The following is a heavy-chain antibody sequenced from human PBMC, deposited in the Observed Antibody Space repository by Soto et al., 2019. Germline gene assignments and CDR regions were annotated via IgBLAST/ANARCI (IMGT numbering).Heavy chain of an antibody. D-gene: IGHD3-10*01. CDR3: AKDYGSGSYYLQYYFDY. V-gene: IGHV3-23*01. J-gene: IGHJ4*02. CDR2: LSGSGGST. Sequence: EVQLLESGGGLVQPGGSLRLSCAASGFTFSSYAMSWVRQAPGKGLEWVSALSGSGGSTYYADSVKGRFTISRDNSKNTLYLQMNSLRAEDTAVYYCAKDYGSGSYYLQYYFDYWGQGTLVTVSS. CDR1: GFTFSSYA.